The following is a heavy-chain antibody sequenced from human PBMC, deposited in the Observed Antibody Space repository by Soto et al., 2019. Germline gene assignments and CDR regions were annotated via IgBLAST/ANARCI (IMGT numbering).Heavy chain of an antibody. V-gene: IGHV4-39*07. J-gene: IGHJ6*03. Sequence: SETLSLTCTVSGGSISSSSYYWGWIRQPPGKGLEWIGSIYYSGSTYYNPSLKSRVTISVDTSKNQFSLKLSSVTAADTAVYYCARVGQGYDFWSGYWPPTSPGYCYMDVWGKGTTVTVSS. D-gene: IGHD3-3*01. CDR3: ARVGQGYDFWSGYWPPTSPGYCYMDV. CDR1: GGSISSSSYY. CDR2: IYYSGST.